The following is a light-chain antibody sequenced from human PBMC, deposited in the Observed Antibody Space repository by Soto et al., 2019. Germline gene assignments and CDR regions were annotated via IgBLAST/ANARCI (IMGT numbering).Light chain of an antibody. CDR2: DAT. Sequence: EIVLTQSPGTLSLSPGERATLSCRASQRITSYLAWYQQKPGQAPRLLIYDATNRVAGVPARFSGSKSGADFILTISPLQPEDFAVYYCQQRSDWQYTFGQGTKVDIK. J-gene: IGKJ2*01. V-gene: IGKV3-11*01. CDR3: QQRSDWQYT. CDR1: QRITSY.